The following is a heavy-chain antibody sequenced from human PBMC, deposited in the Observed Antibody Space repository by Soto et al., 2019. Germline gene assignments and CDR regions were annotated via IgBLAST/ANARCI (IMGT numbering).Heavy chain of an antibody. V-gene: IGHV4-30-4*01. CDR3: ARGDDYLWWFDP. Sequence: ASETLSLTCTVSGGAISIGDYYLSWIRQPPGKGLEWIGYIYYSGSTYYNPSLKSRVTISVDTSKNQFSLKLSSVTAEDTAVYYCARGDDYLWWFDPWGQGTLVTVSS. CDR1: GGAISIGDYY. D-gene: IGHD3-16*01. CDR2: IYYSGST. J-gene: IGHJ5*02.